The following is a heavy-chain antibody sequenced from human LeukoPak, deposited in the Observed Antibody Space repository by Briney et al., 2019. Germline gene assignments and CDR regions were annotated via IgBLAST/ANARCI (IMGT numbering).Heavy chain of an antibody. Sequence: ASVKVSCKASGYTFTSYYMHWVRQAPGQGLEWMGIINPSGGSTSYAQKFQGRVTMTRDMSTSTVYMELSSLRSEDTAVYYCARDYGFRYCTNGVCYTRYYFDYWGQGTLVTVSS. CDR2: INPSGGST. CDR1: GYTFTSYY. J-gene: IGHJ4*02. D-gene: IGHD2-8*01. V-gene: IGHV1-46*01. CDR3: ARDYGFRYCTNGVCYTRYYFDY.